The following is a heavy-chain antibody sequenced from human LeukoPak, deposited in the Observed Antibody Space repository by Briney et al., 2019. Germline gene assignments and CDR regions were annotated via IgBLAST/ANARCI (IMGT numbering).Heavy chain of an antibody. Sequence: ASVKVSCKASGYTFTSYGISWVRQAPGQGLEWMGWISAYNGNTNYAQKLQGRVTMTTDTSTSTAYMELRSLRSDDTAVYYCARDPDYDSSGYYEAWFDPWGQGTLVTVSS. J-gene: IGHJ5*02. CDR2: ISAYNGNT. CDR1: GYTFTSYG. D-gene: IGHD3-22*01. V-gene: IGHV1-18*01. CDR3: ARDPDYDSSGYYEAWFDP.